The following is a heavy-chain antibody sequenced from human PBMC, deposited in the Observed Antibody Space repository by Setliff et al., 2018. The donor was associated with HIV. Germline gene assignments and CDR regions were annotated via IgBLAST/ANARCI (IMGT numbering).Heavy chain of an antibody. CDR1: GYIFTSYY. Sequence: ASVKVSCKASGYIFTSYYMHWLRQVPGQGLEWMGIVDPSGGSTHYAQKFEGRVTMTRDTSTSTFHMELRSLTSEDRAIYYCARDGRAVTSLMVVVSLKNGMDVWGQGTTVTVSS. J-gene: IGHJ6*02. CDR2: VDPSGGST. V-gene: IGHV1-46*01. D-gene: IGHD3-22*01. CDR3: ARDGRAVTSLMVVVSLKNGMDV.